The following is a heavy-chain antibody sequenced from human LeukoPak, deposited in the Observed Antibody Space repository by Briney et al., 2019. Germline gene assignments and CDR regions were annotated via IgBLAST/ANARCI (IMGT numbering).Heavy chain of an antibody. V-gene: IGHV4-34*01. Sequence: SETLSLTCAVYGGSFSGYYWSWIRQPPGKGLEGIGEINHSGSTNYNPSLKSRVTISVDTSKNQFSLKLSSVTAADTAVYYCARRRWPYYYYYMDVWGKGTTVTVSS. CDR3: ARRRWPYYYYYMDV. D-gene: IGHD5-24*01. CDR2: INHSGST. J-gene: IGHJ6*03. CDR1: GGSFSGYY.